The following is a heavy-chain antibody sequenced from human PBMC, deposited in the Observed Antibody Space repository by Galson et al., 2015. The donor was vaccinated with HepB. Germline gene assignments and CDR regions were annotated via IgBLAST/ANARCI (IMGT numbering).Heavy chain of an antibody. CDR2: INAGNGNT. D-gene: IGHD3-10*01. Sequence: CKASGYTFTSYAMRWVRQAPGQRLEWMGWINAGNGNTKYSQRFQGRVTITRDTSASTAYMELSSLRSEDTAVYYCAKRGVIASAGGLDVWGQGTMVTASS. J-gene: IGHJ6*02. CDR3: AKRGVIASAGGLDV. CDR1: GYTFTSYA. V-gene: IGHV1-3*01.